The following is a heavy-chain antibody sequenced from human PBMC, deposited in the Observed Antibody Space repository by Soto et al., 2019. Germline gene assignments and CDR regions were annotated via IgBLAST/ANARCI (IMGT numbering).Heavy chain of an antibody. CDR1: GYSFTRHF. Sequence: QVQLVQSGAEVKKPGASMKVSCRTSGYSFTRHFIHWVRQAPGQRLEWMGWINTGNGNTRYSENLEGSVTITRATCASSCYKELGSLRSEGIVVYYCARDRYYYYATSGYYSYCGQGTLVTVSS. D-gene: IGHD3-22*01. J-gene: IGHJ4*02. CDR2: INTGNGNT. CDR3: ARDRYYYYATSGYYSY. V-gene: IGHV1-3*04.